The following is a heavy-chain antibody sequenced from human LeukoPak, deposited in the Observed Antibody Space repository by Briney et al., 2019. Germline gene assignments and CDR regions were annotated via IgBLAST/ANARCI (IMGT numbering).Heavy chain of an antibody. CDR2: ISDDSGFT. Sequence: GGSLRLSCVASGLRFRSYAMNWVRQAPGKGLECISTISDDSGFTYYADSVKGRSAISRDDPKNTLYLQMNNLKVEDTAVYYCAKGRCSGVGCDSFHSWGQGALVTVSS. D-gene: IGHD2-15*01. CDR1: GLRFRSYA. CDR3: AKGRCSGVGCDSFHS. V-gene: IGHV3-23*01. J-gene: IGHJ4*02.